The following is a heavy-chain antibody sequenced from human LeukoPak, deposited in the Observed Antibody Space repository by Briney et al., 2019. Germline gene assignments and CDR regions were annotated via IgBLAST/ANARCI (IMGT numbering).Heavy chain of an antibody. D-gene: IGHD3-16*01. J-gene: IGHJ4*02. CDR2: ISSSSYI. CDR1: GFTFSNYS. CDR3: ARQGGYYFDY. Sequence: GGSLRLSCAASGFTFSNYSMSWVRQAPGKGLEWVSSISSSSYIYYADSVKGRFTISIDNAKNSLYLQMNSLRAEDTAVYYCARQGGYYFDYWGQGTLVTVSS. V-gene: IGHV3-21*01.